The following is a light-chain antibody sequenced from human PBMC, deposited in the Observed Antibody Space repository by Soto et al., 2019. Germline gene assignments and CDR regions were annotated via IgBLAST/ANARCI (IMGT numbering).Light chain of an antibody. Sequence: EIVLTQSPATLSLSPGERATLSCRASQSVSSYLAWYQQKPGQAPRLLIYDASNRATGILARFSGSGSGTDFTLTISSLEPEDFAVYYCQQYGSSPLTFGQGTRLEIK. CDR2: DAS. V-gene: IGKV3-11*01. CDR3: QQYGSSPLT. CDR1: QSVSSY. J-gene: IGKJ5*01.